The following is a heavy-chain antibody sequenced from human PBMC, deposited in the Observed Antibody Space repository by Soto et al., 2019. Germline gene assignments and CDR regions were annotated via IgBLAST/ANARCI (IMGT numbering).Heavy chain of an antibody. CDR3: AGLNSGYDYYPSYYFDY. V-gene: IGHV4-39*01. CDR1: GGSISSSSYY. Sequence: PSETLSLTCTVSGGSISSSSYYWGWIRQPPGKGLEWIGSIYYSGSTYYNPSLKSRVTISVDTSKNQFSLKLSSVTAADTAVYYCAGLNSGYDYYPSYYFDYWGQGTLVTVSS. D-gene: IGHD5-12*01. J-gene: IGHJ4*02. CDR2: IYYSGST.